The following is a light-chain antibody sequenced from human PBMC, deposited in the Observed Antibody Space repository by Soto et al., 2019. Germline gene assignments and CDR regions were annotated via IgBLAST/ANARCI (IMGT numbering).Light chain of an antibody. Sequence: EMVMTQSPATLSVSPGERVILSCRASRSVGTTLAWYQQKPGQAPRLLIYGASTRATGIPARFSGSGSGTDFTVTISSLQSEDFDVYYCQQYNNWPDMYTFGQGTNREIK. J-gene: IGKJ2*01. CDR3: QQYNNWPDMYT. V-gene: IGKV3-15*01. CDR1: RSVGTT. CDR2: GAS.